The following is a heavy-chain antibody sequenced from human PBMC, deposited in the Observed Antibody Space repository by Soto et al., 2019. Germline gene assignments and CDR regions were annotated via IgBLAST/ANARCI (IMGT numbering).Heavy chain of an antibody. Sequence: SGPTLVNPTQTLALTCTFSGFSLTTRPVGVGWIRQPPGKALELLVFIYWDDDNRYSPSLESRSTVTNDTSKIPVVLIMTDMDPLATGTDYCAHRLGGYTWNDGYFDFLGQGVLVTVSS. J-gene: IGHJ4*02. D-gene: IGHD5-12*01. CDR1: GFSLTTRPVG. CDR3: AHRLGGYTWNDGYFDF. CDR2: IYWDDDN. V-gene: IGHV2-5*02.